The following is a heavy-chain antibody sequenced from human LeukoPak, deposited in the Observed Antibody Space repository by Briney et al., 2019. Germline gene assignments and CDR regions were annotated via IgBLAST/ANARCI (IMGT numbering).Heavy chain of an antibody. CDR1: GGSFSGYY. Sequence: NASETLSLTCAVYGGSFSGYYWSWIRQPPGKGLEWIGEINHSGSTNYNPSLKSRVTISVDTSKNQFSLKLSSVTAADTAVYYCAGHGELAHINYYYYYMDVWGKGTTVTISS. CDR3: AGHGELAHINYYYYYMDV. D-gene: IGHD3-10*01. J-gene: IGHJ6*03. V-gene: IGHV4-34*01. CDR2: INHSGST.